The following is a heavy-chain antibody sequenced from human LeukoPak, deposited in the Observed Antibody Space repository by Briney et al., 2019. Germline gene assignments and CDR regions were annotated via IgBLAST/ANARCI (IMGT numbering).Heavy chain of an antibody. D-gene: IGHD3-10*01. CDR1: GFTVSSNY. CDR3: AFDYASGSYLGFDY. V-gene: IGHV3-66*01. J-gene: IGHJ4*02. Sequence: PGGSLRLSCAASGFTVSSNYMSWVRQAPGKGLEWVSVIYSGGSTYYADSVKGRFTISRDNSKNTLYLQMNSLRAEDTAVYYCAFDYASGSYLGFDYWGQGTLVTVSS. CDR2: IYSGGST.